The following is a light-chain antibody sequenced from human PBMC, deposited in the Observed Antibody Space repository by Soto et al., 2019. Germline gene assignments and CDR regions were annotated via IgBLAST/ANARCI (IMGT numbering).Light chain of an antibody. CDR3: QSYDSRLSGHVV. Sequence: QSVLTQPPSVSGAPGQRVTISCTGSRSNIGAGYDVFWYQQVPGTAPKLLISVDNNRPSGVPDRFSGSKSGTSASLAITGLQADDEADYYCQSYDSRLSGHVVFGGGTKVTVL. J-gene: IGLJ2*01. V-gene: IGLV1-40*01. CDR2: VDN. CDR1: RSNIGAGYD.